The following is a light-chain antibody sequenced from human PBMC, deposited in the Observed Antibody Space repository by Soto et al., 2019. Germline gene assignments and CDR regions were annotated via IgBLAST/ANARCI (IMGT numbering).Light chain of an antibody. J-gene: IGKJ4*01. V-gene: IGKV3-15*01. CDR3: QQYNNWPPLT. CDR2: GAS. CDR1: KSVSNN. Sequence: EIVMTQSPATLSVSPGERAILSCRASKSVSNNLAWYQQKPGQAPRLLIYGASTRATGIPARFSGSGSGTDFTLSISSLQSEDSALYYCQQYNNWPPLTFGGGTKVEIK.